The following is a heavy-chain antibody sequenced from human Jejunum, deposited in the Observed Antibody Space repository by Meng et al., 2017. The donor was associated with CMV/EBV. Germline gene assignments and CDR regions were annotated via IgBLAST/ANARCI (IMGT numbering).Heavy chain of an antibody. CDR2: VNPNSGNT. CDR1: GYTFANYE. J-gene: IGHJ4*02. V-gene: IGHV1-8*01. D-gene: IGHD3-10*01. Sequence: SVKVACKASGYTFANYEINWVRQASGQGLEWMGWVNPNSGNTGFKQKFQGRFTMTTNTSTSTVYMELSSLRSEDTAVYYCARGVSSEYWGQGTLVTVSS. CDR3: ARGVSSEY.